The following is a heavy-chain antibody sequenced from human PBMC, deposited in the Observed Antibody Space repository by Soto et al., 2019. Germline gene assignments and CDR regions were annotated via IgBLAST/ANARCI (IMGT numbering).Heavy chain of an antibody. J-gene: IGHJ6*02. CDR1: GFTFSSHA. Sequence: PGGSLRLSCAASGFTFSSHAMSWVRQAPGKGLEWVSSISGSRVSTYFADSVKGRFTISRDNSKNTLYLQMISLRAEDTAIYYCAKTKGIGYFYFYGMDVWGQGTTVTVSS. CDR2: ISGSRVST. CDR3: AKTKGIGYFYFYGMDV. V-gene: IGHV3-23*01. D-gene: IGHD6-13*01.